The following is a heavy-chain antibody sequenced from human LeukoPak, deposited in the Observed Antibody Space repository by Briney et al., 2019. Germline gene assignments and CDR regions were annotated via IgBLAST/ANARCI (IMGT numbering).Heavy chain of an antibody. CDR3: ARDSPLYDFWSGYYTDYFDY. CDR2: ISSSGSTI. J-gene: IGHJ4*02. CDR1: GFAFSSYG. Sequence: GGSLRLSCAASGFAFSSYGMSWVRQAPGKGLEWVSYISSSGSTIYYADSVKGRFTISRDNAKNSLYLQMNSLRAEDTAVYYCARDSPLYDFWSGYYTDYFDYWGQGTLVTVSS. V-gene: IGHV3-48*04. D-gene: IGHD3-3*01.